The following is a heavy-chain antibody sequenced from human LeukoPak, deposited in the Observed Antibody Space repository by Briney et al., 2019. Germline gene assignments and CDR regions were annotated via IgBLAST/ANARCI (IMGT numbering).Heavy chain of an antibody. V-gene: IGHV3-30*02. CDR3: AKEGYSSGWYEDY. CDR1: GFTLSTYG. D-gene: IGHD6-19*01. J-gene: IGHJ4*02. Sequence: PGGSLRLSCAAAGFTLSTYGIHWVRQAPGMGLEWVAFIRYDGSNKYYADSVKGRFTISRDNFMNTVYLQMNSLRPEDTAVYYCAKEGYSSGWYEDYWGQGTLVTVSS. CDR2: IRYDGSNK.